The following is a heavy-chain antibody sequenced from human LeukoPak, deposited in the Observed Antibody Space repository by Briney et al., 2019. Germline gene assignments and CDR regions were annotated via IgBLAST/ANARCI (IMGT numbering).Heavy chain of an antibody. CDR3: ARAPYSYGFKWRGMDV. CDR1: GFTFSDYY. V-gene: IGHV3-11*01. CDR2: ISSSGSTI. J-gene: IGHJ6*02. D-gene: IGHD5-18*01. Sequence: GGSLRLSCAASGFTFSDYYMSWIRQAPGKGLEWVSYISSSGSTIYYADSVKGRFTISRDNAKNSLYLQMNSLRAEDMAVYYCARAPYSYGFKWRGMDVWGQGTTVTVSS.